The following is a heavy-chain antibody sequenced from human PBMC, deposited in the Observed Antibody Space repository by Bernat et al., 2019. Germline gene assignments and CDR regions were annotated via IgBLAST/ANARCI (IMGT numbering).Heavy chain of an antibody. CDR1: GYTFTGYY. CDR2: FNPNSGGT. J-gene: IGHJ6*02. V-gene: IGHV1-2*04. Sequence: QVQLVQSGAEVKKPGASVKVSCKASGYTFTGYYMHWVRQAPGQGLEWMGWFNPNSGGTNYAQKFQGWVTMTRDTSISTAYMELSRLRSDDTAVYYCARAKLRYYYYGMDVWGQGTTVTVSS. D-gene: IGHD3-16*01. CDR3: ARAKLRYYYYGMDV.